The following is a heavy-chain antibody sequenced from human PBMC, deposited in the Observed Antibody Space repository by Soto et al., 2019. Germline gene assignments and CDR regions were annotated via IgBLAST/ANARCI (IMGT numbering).Heavy chain of an antibody. V-gene: IGHV3-23*01. CDR1: GFTFSSYA. Sequence: PGGSLRLSCAASGFTFSSYAMSWVRQAPGKGLEWVSAISGSGGSTYYADSVKGRFTISRDNPKNTLYLQMNSLRAEDTAVYYCAKVNTIEVAGSFDYWGPGTLVTVS. D-gene: IGHD6-19*01. J-gene: IGHJ4*02. CDR3: AKVNTIEVAGSFDY. CDR2: ISGSGGST.